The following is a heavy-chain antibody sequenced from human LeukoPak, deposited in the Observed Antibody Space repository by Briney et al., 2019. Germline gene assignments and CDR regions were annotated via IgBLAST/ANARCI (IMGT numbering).Heavy chain of an antibody. CDR1: GFTFSSYA. D-gene: IGHD3-16*02. CDR2: ISGSGGST. CDR3: AKVVNSVTSYYDYVWGSYRFYYFDY. J-gene: IGHJ4*02. V-gene: IGHV3-23*01. Sequence: GGSLRLSCAASGFTFSSYAMSWVRQAPGKGLEWVSAISGSGGSTYYADSVKGRFTISRDNSKNTLYLQMNSLRAEDTAVYYCAKVVNSVTSYYDYVWGSYRFYYFDYWGQGTLVTVSS.